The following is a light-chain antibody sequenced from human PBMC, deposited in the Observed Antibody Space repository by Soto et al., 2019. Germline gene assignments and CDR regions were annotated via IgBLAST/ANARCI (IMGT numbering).Light chain of an antibody. CDR3: LQSYRTPLT. CDR1: QSINNY. J-gene: IGKJ4*01. Sequence: DIQMTQSPSSLSASVGDRVTITCRASQSINNYLSWYQQKPGKAPNLMIFGASTLQSGVPSRFSGSGSGTDFTLTISSLQPEDVATYYCLQSYRTPLTFGGGTKVDIK. CDR2: GAS. V-gene: IGKV1-39*01.